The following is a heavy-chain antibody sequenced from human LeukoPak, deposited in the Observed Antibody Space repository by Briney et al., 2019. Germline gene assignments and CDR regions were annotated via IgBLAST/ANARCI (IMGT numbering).Heavy chain of an antibody. CDR2: LSYGGTNK. D-gene: IGHD1-26*01. CDR3: ARDRGSYTLEY. Sequence: GGSLRLSCAAPGFTFSDYAMHWVRQAPGKGLEWVAVLSYGGTNKYYADSVKGRFTISRDNSKNTMFLQMNSLRAEDTAVYYCARDRGSYTLEYWGQGTLVTVSS. CDR1: GFTFSDYA. V-gene: IGHV3-30-3*01. J-gene: IGHJ4*02.